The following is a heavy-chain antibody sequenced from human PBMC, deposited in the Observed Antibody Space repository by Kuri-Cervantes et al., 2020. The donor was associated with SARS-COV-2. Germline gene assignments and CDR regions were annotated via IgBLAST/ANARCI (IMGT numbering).Heavy chain of an antibody. CDR3: ARDRTNWGSFRDAFDI. Sequence: ASVKVSCKASGGTFSSYTISWVRQAPGQGLEWMGWISAYNGNTNYAQKLQGRVTMTTDTSTSTAYMELRSLRSDDTAVYYCARDRTNWGSFRDAFDIWGQGTMVTVSS. J-gene: IGHJ3*02. V-gene: IGHV1-18*01. CDR2: ISAYNGNT. CDR1: GGTFSSYT. D-gene: IGHD7-27*01.